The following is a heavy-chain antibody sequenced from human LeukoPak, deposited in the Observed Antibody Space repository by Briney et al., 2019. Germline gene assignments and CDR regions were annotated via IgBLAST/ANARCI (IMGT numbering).Heavy chain of an antibody. V-gene: IGHV1-18*01. D-gene: IGHD2-15*01. Sequence: ASVKVSCKASGYTFTSYGISWLQQAPGQGLEWMGWINAYNGNTNYAQKLHGRVTMTTDTSTSTAYMELRSLRSDDTAVYYCARDPPVYCSGGSCYGDYWGQGTLVTVSS. CDR2: INAYNGNT. J-gene: IGHJ4*02. CDR1: GYTFTSYG. CDR3: ARDPPVYCSGGSCYGDY.